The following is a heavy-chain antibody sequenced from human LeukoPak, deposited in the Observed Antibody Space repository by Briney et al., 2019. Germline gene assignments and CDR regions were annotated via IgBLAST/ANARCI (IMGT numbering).Heavy chain of an antibody. Sequence: GGSLRLSCAASGFTFSSYWMSWVRQAPGKGLEWVANIKQDGSEKYYVDSVKGRITISRDNAKSSLYLQINSLRAEDTAVYYCARGVWELTWGLDYYYYMDVWGKGTTVTVSS. CDR2: IKQDGSEK. D-gene: IGHD3-16*01. CDR3: ARGVWELTWGLDYYYYMDV. CDR1: GFTFSSYW. J-gene: IGHJ6*03. V-gene: IGHV3-7*01.